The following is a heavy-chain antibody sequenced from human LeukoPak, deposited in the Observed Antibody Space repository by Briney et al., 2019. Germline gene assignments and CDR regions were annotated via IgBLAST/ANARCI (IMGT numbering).Heavy chain of an antibody. D-gene: IGHD1-26*01. Sequence: ASVKVSCKASGYTFTSYGISWVRQAPGQGLEWMGWISAYNGNTNYAQKFQGRVTITADKSTSTAYMELSSLRSEDTAVYYCASGLLQWELRYYFDYWGQGTLVTVSS. CDR2: ISAYNGNT. CDR3: ASGLLQWELRYYFDY. CDR1: GYTFTSYG. V-gene: IGHV1-18*01. J-gene: IGHJ4*02.